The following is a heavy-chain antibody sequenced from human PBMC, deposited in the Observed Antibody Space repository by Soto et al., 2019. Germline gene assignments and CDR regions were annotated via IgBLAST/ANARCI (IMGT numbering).Heavy chain of an antibody. J-gene: IGHJ2*01. Sequence: SQTLSLTCAISGDSVSSNGAAWNWIRQSPSRGLEWLRRTYYRSKWYNDYAVSVKSRITINPDTSKNQFSLQLNSVTPEDTAVYYCARASITIFGVVTTSSYWYFDLWGRGTLVTVSS. V-gene: IGHV6-1*01. D-gene: IGHD3-3*01. CDR2: TYYRSKWYN. CDR1: GDSVSSNGAA. CDR3: ARASITIFGVVTTSSYWYFDL.